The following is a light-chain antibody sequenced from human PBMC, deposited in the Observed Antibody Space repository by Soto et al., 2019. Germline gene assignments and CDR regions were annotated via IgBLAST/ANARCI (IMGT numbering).Light chain of an antibody. Sequence: DIQMTQSPSFLSASVGDRVTITCRASQRIDNFLNWYQQKPGKAPKLLIYGASSLQSGVPSRFSGSGSGTDFPLTITSLQPEDSATYHCQQRYKTPLSSFGQGTKVDSK. CDR2: GAS. J-gene: IGKJ2*01. V-gene: IGKV1-39*01. CDR1: QRIDNF. CDR3: QQRYKTPLSS.